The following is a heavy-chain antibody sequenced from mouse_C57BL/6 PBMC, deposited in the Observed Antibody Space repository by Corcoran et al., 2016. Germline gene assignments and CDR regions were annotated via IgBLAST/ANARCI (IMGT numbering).Heavy chain of an antibody. Sequence: EVQLQQSGPELVKPGASVKISCKASGYTFTDYYMNWVKQSHGKSLEWIGDINPNNGGTSYNQKCKGKATLTVDKSSSTAYMELRSLTSEDSAVYYCARRGLTGRYFDYWGQGTTLTVSS. D-gene: IGHD4-1*01. V-gene: IGHV1-26*01. CDR2: INPNNGGT. CDR1: GYTFTDYY. CDR3: ARRGLTGRYFDY. J-gene: IGHJ2*01.